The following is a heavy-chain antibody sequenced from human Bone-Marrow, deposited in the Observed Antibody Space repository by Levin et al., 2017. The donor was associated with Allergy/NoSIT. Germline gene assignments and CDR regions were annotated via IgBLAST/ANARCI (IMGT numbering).Heavy chain of an antibody. CDR3: AKDQGIAVAAGAFDI. J-gene: IGHJ3*02. CDR2: ISGSGGST. D-gene: IGHD6-19*01. V-gene: IGHV3-23*01. CDR1: GFTFSSYA. Sequence: GESLKISCAASGFTFSSYAMSWVRQAPGKGLEWVSAISGSGGSTYYADSVKGRFTISRDNSKNTLYLQMNSLRAEDTAVYYCAKDQGIAVAAGAFDIWGQGTMVTVSS.